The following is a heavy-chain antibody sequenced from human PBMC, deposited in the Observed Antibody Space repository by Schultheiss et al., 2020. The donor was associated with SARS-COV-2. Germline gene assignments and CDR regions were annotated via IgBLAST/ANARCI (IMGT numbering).Heavy chain of an antibody. D-gene: IGHD2-2*02. Sequence: GGSLRLSCAASGFTFSSYAMSWVRQAPGKGLEWVSYISSSGTTLYYADSVKGRFTISRDNAKNSLYLQMNSLRAEDTAVYYCARVRVPAAILPIGWFDPWGQGTLVTVSS. CDR1: GFTFSSYA. CDR3: ARVRVPAAILPIGWFDP. J-gene: IGHJ5*02. CDR2: ISSSGTTL. V-gene: IGHV3-48*03.